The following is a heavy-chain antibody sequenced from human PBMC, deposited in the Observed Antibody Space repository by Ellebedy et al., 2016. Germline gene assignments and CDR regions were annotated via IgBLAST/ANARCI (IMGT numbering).Heavy chain of an antibody. CDR2: INTDGSST. D-gene: IGHD1-1*01. CDR1: GFTFSNYW. V-gene: IGHV3-74*01. J-gene: IGHJ4*02. CDR3: TKSPGGGTLVG. Sequence: GESLKISXAASGFTFSNYWMHWVRQAPGKGLVWVSRINTDGSSTTYADSVKGRFTISRDNAKNTLNLQMNSLRAEDTAVYYCTKSPGGGTLVGWGQGTLVTVS.